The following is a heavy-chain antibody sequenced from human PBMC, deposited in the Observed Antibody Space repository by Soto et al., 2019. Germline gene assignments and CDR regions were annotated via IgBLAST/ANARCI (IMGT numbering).Heavy chain of an antibody. Sequence: QITLKESGPTLVKPTQTLTLTCTFSGFSLSTSGVGVGWIRQPPGKTLEWLALIYWDDDKRYSPSLKSRPTITKDTSKAQVVPTMTNMDPVDTATYYCAHTGVVGRGPDYGDYGAYCQHWGQGTLVTVSS. V-gene: IGHV2-5*02. CDR2: IYWDDDK. D-gene: IGHD4-17*01. CDR3: AHTGVVGRGPDYGDYGAYCQH. J-gene: IGHJ1*01. CDR1: GFSLSTSGVG.